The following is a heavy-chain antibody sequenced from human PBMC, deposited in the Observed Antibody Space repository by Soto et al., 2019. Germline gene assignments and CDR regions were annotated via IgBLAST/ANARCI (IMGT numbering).Heavy chain of an antibody. J-gene: IGHJ5*02. CDR2: IYYSGST. V-gene: IGHV4-59*01. D-gene: IGHD3-3*01. CDR1: GGSISSYY. Sequence: QVQLQESGPGLVKPSETLSLTCTVSGGSISSYYWSWIRQPPGTGLEWIGYIYYSGSTNYNPSLKSRVTISVDTSKNQFSLKLSSVTAADTAVYYCARVLFGRGNWFDPWGQGTLVTVSS. CDR3: ARVLFGRGNWFDP.